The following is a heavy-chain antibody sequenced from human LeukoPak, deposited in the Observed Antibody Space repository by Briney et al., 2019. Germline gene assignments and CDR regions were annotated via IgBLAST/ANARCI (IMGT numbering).Heavy chain of an antibody. CDR1: GGSISSYY. J-gene: IGHJ4*02. CDR3: ARGGVWESIFGVVIMSDFDY. D-gene: IGHD3-3*01. Sequence: SETLSLTCTVSGGSISSYYWSWIRQPAGKGLEWIGRIYTSGSTNYNPSLKSRVTMSVDTSKNQFSLKLTSVTAADTAVYYCARGGVWESIFGVVIMSDFDYWGQGTLVTVSS. CDR2: IYTSGST. V-gene: IGHV4-4*07.